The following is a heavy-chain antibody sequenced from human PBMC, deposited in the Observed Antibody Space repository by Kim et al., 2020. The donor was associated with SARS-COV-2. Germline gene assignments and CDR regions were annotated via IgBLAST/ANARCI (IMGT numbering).Heavy chain of an antibody. Sequence: GGSLRLSCAASGFTFTGCAMHWVRQAPGKGLEAVAVMSFDGTDINYADSVKGRFTISRDNSKYTLYLQMNSLTPDDTAVYYCARDALGSIDYWGQGTLVTVSS. D-gene: IGHD3-16*01. CDR3: ARDALGSIDY. CDR1: GFTFTGCA. J-gene: IGHJ4*02. CDR2: MSFDGTDI. V-gene: IGHV3-30*04.